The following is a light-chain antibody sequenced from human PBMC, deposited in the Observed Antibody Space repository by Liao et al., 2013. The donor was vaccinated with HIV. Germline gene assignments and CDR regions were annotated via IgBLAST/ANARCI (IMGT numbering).Light chain of an antibody. CDR3: QAWDSSAAVV. J-gene: IGLJ2*01. V-gene: IGLV3-21*01. Sequence: SYVLTQPPSVSVAPGKTARITCGGDNIGTKSVHWYRQRPGQAPVLVIYYDSDRPSGIPERFSGSNSGDTATLTISGTQPVDEAEYFCQAWDSSAAVVFGGGTTLTVL. CDR1: NIGTKS. CDR2: YDS.